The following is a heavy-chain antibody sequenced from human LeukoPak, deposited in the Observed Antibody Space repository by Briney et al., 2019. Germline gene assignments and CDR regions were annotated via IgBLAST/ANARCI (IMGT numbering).Heavy chain of an antibody. CDR3: AKVWTAMVLYFDY. Sequence: PGGSLRLSCAASGFTFSSYSMNWVRQAPGKGLEWVAVISYDGSNKYYADSVKGRFTISRDNSKNTLYLQMNSLRAEDTAVYYCAKVWTAMVLYFDYWGQGTLVTVSS. CDR2: ISYDGSNK. CDR1: GFTFSSYS. D-gene: IGHD5-18*01. V-gene: IGHV3-30*18. J-gene: IGHJ4*02.